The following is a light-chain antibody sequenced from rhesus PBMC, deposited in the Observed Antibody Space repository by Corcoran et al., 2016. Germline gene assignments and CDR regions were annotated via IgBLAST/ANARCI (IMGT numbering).Light chain of an antibody. J-gene: IGKJ3*01. Sequence: DIQMTQSPSSLSASVGDTVIIACRASQSISDWLAWFQQKPGKAQNLRIYKASALQGGVPSRFSGSGSGTQCTLTISGLQSEDFATYYCQQYHSGPFTFGPGTKVDIK. V-gene: IGKV1-22*01. CDR2: KAS. CDR1: QSISDW. CDR3: QQYHSGPFT.